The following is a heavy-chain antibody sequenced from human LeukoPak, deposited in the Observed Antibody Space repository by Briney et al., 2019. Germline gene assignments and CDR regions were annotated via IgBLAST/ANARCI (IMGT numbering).Heavy chain of an antibody. J-gene: IGHJ4*02. CDR2: ISYDGSNK. CDR3: ARLRSGYYIDY. CDR1: GFTFSSYG. Sequence: GRSLRLSCAASGFTFSSYGMHWVRQAPGKGLEWVAVISYDGSNKYYADSVKGRFTISRDNSKNTLYLQMNSLRAEDTAVYYCARLRSGYYIDYWGQGTPVTVSS. D-gene: IGHD5-12*01. V-gene: IGHV3-30*03.